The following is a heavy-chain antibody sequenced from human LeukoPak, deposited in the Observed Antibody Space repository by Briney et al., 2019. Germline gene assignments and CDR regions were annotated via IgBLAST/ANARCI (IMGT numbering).Heavy chain of an antibody. D-gene: IGHD4-17*01. J-gene: IGHJ6*02. CDR3: ARHCHFTVTPGYCYYGMDV. CDR1: GYSFTSYW. CDR2: IYPGDSDT. V-gene: IGHV5-51*01. Sequence: GESLKISCKGSGYSFTSYWIGWVRQMPGKGLEWMGIIYPGDSDTRYSPSFQGQVTISADKSISTAYLQWSSLKASDTAVYYCARHCHFTVTPGYCYYGMDVWGQGTTVTVSS.